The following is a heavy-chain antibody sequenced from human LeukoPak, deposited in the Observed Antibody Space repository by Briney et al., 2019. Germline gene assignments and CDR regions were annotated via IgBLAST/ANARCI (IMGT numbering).Heavy chain of an antibody. CDR2: ISGRGGKT. J-gene: IGHJ4*02. CDR3: ARGYCTNGVCRPFDY. V-gene: IGHV3-23*01. CDR1: GFTFVSYT. D-gene: IGHD2-8*01. Sequence: GGSLRLSCAASGFTFVSYTMGWVRQAPGKGLEWVSGISGRGGKTFYADSVKGRVTISRDNAKKSLYRQMNSLRAADTAVYYCARGYCTNGVCRPFDYWGQGTLVTVSS.